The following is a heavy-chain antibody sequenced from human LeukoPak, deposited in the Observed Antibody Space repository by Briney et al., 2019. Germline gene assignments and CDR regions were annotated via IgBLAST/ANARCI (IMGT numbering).Heavy chain of an antibody. CDR3: ARGASNRFDY. D-gene: IGHD1-14*01. Sequence: GGSLRVSCAASGFSLSNYWMHWVRQAPGKGLMWVSQISPDGSQTFYADSVKGRFTISRDNAKNTLYLQMNSLRGEDTAVYYCARGASNRFDYWGQGTLVTVSS. V-gene: IGHV3-74*01. CDR1: GFSLSNYW. J-gene: IGHJ4*02. CDR2: ISPDGSQT.